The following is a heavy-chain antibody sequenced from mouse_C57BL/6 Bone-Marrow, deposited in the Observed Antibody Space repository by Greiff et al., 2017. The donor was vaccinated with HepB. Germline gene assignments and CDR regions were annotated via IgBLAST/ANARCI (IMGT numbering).Heavy chain of an antibody. D-gene: IGHD1-1*02. CDR3: ARYKLSSPLWYFDV. CDR1: GFTFTDYY. V-gene: IGHV7-3*01. Sequence: EVMLVESGGGLVQPGGSLSLSCAASGFTFTDYYMSWVRQPPGKALEWLGFIRNKANGYTTEYSASVKVRFTIYSDNSQSILYLQMNALRAEDSATYYCARYKLSSPLWYFDVWGTGTTVTVSS. CDR2: IRNKANGYTT. J-gene: IGHJ1*03.